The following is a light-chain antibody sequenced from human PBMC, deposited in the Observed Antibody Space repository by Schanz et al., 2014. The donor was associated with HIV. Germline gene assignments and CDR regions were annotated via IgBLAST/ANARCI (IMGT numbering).Light chain of an antibody. CDR2: DAS. Sequence: EIVMTQSPGTLSVSPGERATLSCRASQSVGSYLAWYQQKPGQAPRLLIYDASNRATGIPARFSGSGSGTDFTLTISSLEPEDFAVYYCQQYGSPPWTFGQGTKVEV. CDR3: QQYGSPPWT. CDR1: QSVGSY. J-gene: IGKJ1*01. V-gene: IGKV3-11*01.